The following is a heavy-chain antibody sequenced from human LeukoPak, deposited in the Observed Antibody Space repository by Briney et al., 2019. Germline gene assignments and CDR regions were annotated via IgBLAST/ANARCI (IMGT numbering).Heavy chain of an antibody. CDR2: INHSGST. J-gene: IGHJ5*02. CDR3: ARDRRNRPMEDIVVVPATNWFDP. D-gene: IGHD2-2*01. V-gene: IGHV4-30-2*01. CDR1: GGSISSGGYS. Sequence: SETLSLTCAVSGGSISSGGYSWSWIRQPPGKGLEWIGEINHSGSTNYNPSLKSRVTISVDTSKNQFSLKLSSVTAADTAVYYCARDRRNRPMEDIVVVPATNWFDPWGQGTLVTVSS.